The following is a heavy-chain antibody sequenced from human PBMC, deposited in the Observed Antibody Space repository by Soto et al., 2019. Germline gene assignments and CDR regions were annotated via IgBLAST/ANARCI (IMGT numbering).Heavy chain of an antibody. Sequence: QGQLVXXXGGVVQPGRSLRLSCAASGFSFSSYGMEWVRLAPGKGLEXVAATTYDGGIKHYVDSVKGRFTISRDNSKNTLYLQMNSLRVEDTATYYCAGALENPYFYYGLNVWGQGTTVTVSS. D-gene: IGHD1-1*01. CDR1: GFSFSSYG. CDR3: AGALENPYFYYGLNV. CDR2: TTYDGGIK. V-gene: IGHV3-30*03. J-gene: IGHJ6*02.